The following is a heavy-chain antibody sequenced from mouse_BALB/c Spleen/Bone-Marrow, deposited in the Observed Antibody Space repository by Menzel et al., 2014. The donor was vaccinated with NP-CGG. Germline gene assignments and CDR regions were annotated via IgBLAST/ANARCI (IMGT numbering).Heavy chain of an antibody. Sequence: EVMLVESGGGLVQPGGPRKLSCAASGFTFSSFGMHWVRQALEKGLEWVAYISSGSSNIYYEDTVKGRFTISRDNPNNTLFLQMPSRRSEDTAMDYCTRGGNWDDFDYWGQGTPLTVSS. CDR3: TRGGNWDDFDY. J-gene: IGHJ2*01. V-gene: IGHV5-17*02. CDR1: GFTFSSFG. CDR2: ISSGSSNI. D-gene: IGHD4-1*01.